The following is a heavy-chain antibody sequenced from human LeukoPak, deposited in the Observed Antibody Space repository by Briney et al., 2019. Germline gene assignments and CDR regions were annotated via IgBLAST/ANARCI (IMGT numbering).Heavy chain of an antibody. Sequence: GGSLRLSCAASGFTSSSYAMSWVRQAPGKGLEWVSAISGSGGSTHYADSVKGRFTISRDNSKNTLYLQMNSLRAEDTAVYYCAKGSDLRGSYYYYMDVWGKGTTVTVSS. V-gene: IGHV3-23*01. CDR3: AKGSDLRGSYYYYMDV. CDR1: GFTSSSYA. CDR2: ISGSGGST. J-gene: IGHJ6*03. D-gene: IGHD2-21*02.